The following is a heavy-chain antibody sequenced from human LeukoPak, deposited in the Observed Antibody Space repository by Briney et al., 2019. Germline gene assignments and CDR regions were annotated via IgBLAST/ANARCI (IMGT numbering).Heavy chain of an antibody. J-gene: IGHJ4*02. D-gene: IGHD3-10*01. Sequence: PSETLSLTCTISGGPITAYYRSWIRQPPGKGLEWIGYVYYTGSTNYNPSLNSRLSISLDTSKSQFSLRLTSVTAADTAVYYCATGQILFGSHYWGLGTLVTVSS. CDR3: ATGQILFGSHY. CDR2: VYYTGST. CDR1: GGPITAYY. V-gene: IGHV4-59*01.